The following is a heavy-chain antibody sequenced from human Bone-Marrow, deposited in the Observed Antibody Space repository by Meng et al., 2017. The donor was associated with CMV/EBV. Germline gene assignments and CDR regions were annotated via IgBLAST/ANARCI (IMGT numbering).Heavy chain of an antibody. CDR1: GDIFSGYY. CDR2: INPNSGGT. D-gene: IGHD4-11*01. CDR3: AGEASDYSMNFDY. Sequence: ASVKVSCKASGDIFSGYYIHWLRQVPGQGLEWMGWINPNSGGTLSAQKFKGRVTLTWDTSISTAYVEMNSLISDDTAVYYCAGEASDYSMNFDYWGQGTLVTVSS. J-gene: IGHJ4*02. V-gene: IGHV1-2*02.